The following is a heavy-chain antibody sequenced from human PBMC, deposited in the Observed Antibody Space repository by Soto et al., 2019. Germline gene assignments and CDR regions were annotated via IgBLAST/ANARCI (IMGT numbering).Heavy chain of an antibody. Sequence: QVQLAQSGAEVKKPGSSVKVSCKASGGTFSSYTISWVRQAPGQGLEWMGRIIPILGIANYAQKFQGRVTITADKSTSTAYMELSSLRSEDTAVYYCAGEVPPDAFDIWGQGTMVTVSS. CDR3: AGEVPPDAFDI. D-gene: IGHD1-1*01. CDR1: GGTFSSYT. V-gene: IGHV1-69*08. CDR2: IIPILGIA. J-gene: IGHJ3*02.